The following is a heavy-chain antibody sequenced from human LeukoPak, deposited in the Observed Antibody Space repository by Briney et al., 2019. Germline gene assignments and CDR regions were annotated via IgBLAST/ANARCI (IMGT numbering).Heavy chain of an antibody. CDR3: VKQDTGYSSVGYDY. D-gene: IGHD6-25*01. V-gene: IGHV3-23*01. CDR1: GFTFSSYA. Sequence: GGSLRLSCAASGFTFSSYAMSWVRQAPGKGLEWVSAISGSGGSTYYADSVKGRFTISRDNSKNTLYLQMNSLRAEDTAVYYCVKQDTGYSSVGYDYWGQGTLVTVSS. J-gene: IGHJ4*02. CDR2: ISGSGGST.